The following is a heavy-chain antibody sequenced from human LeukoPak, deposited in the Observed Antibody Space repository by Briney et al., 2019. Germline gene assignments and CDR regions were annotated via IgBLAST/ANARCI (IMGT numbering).Heavy chain of an antibody. CDR1: GFTFDDYG. CDR3: ARRTLFYVAGTTEIAFDI. J-gene: IGHJ3*02. Sequence: GGSLRLSCAASGFTFDDYGMSWVRQAPGKGLEWVSGINWNGGSTGYADSVKCRFTISRDNAKTSLYLKMNSLRAEDTALYYCARRTLFYVAGTTEIAFDIWGQGTMVTVSS. CDR2: INWNGGST. V-gene: IGHV3-20*04. D-gene: IGHD1-1*01.